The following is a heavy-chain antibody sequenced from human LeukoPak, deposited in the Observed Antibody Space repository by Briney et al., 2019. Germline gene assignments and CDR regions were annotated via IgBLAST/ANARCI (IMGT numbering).Heavy chain of an antibody. CDR3: ASRGFLDGYFDY. CDR2: IYYSGST. J-gene: IGHJ4*02. V-gene: IGHV4-59*11. Sequence: KSSETLSLTCTVSGGSISSHYWSWIRQPPGKGLEWIGYIYYSGSTNYNPSLKSRVTISVDTSKNQFSLKLSSVTAADTAVYYCASRGFLDGYFDYWGQGTLVTVSS. CDR1: GGSISSHY. D-gene: IGHD5-24*01.